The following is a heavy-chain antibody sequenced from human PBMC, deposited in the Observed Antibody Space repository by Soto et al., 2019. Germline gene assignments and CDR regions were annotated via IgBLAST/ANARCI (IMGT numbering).Heavy chain of an antibody. CDR2: INYSGII. CDR3: GGGFLEWLHVDY. CDR1: GDSTSSYY. V-gene: IGHV4-59*01. J-gene: IGHJ4*02. Sequence: QVQLQESGPGLVKPSETLSLTCTVSGDSTSSYYWSWIRQPPGKGLEWIGYINYSGIINYNPSLTSGVTISVNPSKNQFSRKLSSVTAADTAVYYCGGGFLEWLHVDYWGQGTLVTVSS. D-gene: IGHD3-3*01.